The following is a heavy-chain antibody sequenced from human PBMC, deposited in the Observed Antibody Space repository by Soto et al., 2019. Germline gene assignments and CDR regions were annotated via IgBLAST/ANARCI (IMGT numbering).Heavy chain of an antibody. CDR2: IWFDGSKQ. CDR1: GLRFSSYG. Sequence: QVQLVESGGGVVQPGGSLRLSCAASGLRFSSYGIQWVRQAPGKGLQWVAVIWFDGSKQYYADSVKGRFNISRDNSKNTVYIPMTSLRADDTAVYYCARELLYGSGSRDFHYYGMDVWGQGTTVTVSS. CDR3: ARELLYGSGSRDFHYYGMDV. V-gene: IGHV3-33*01. D-gene: IGHD3-10*01. J-gene: IGHJ6*02.